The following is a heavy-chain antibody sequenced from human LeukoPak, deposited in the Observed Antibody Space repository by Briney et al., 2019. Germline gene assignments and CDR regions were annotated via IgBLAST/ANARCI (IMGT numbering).Heavy chain of an antibody. CDR2: IYHTGNT. J-gene: IGHJ5*02. Sequence: SETLSLTCTVSGASISSGGHSWSWIRQHPGKGLEWIRYIYHTGNTYYNPSLESRVSISVDTSKNQFALKLSSATAADTAVYYCARLAPRGGITPAATYWFDPCGQGTLVTVSS. CDR3: ARLAPRGGITPAATYWFDP. V-gene: IGHV4-31*03. D-gene: IGHD6-13*01. CDR1: GASISSGGHS.